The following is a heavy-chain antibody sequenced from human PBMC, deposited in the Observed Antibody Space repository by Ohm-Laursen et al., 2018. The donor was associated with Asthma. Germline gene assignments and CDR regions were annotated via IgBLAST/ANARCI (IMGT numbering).Heavy chain of an antibody. D-gene: IGHD1-26*01. Sequence: SLRLSCSASGFTFSSYALNWVRQIPGKGLEWVASISTASSFIYYAGSVRGRFTTSRDNARNSVYLQMNSLRAEDTALYYCARIGPEWELPGREYSLHHWGEGTLVTVSS. CDR2: ISTASSFI. V-gene: IGHV3-21*01. CDR1: GFTFSSYA. CDR3: ARIGPEWELPGREYSLHH. J-gene: IGHJ1*01.